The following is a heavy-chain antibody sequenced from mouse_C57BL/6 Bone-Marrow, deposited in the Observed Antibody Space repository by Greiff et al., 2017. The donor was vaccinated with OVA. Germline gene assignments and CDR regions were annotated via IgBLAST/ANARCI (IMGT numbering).Heavy chain of an antibody. CDR1: GYSFTDYN. D-gene: IGHD2-3*01. CDR3: AIYDGYSYWYFEV. J-gene: IGHJ1*03. Sequence: VQLQQSGPELVKPGASVKISCKASGYSFTDYNMNWVKQSNGKSLEWIGVINPNYGTTSYNQKFKGKATLTLDQSSSTAYMQLNSLTSEDSAVYYCAIYDGYSYWYFEVWGTGTTVTVSS. CDR2: INPNYGTT. V-gene: IGHV1-39*01.